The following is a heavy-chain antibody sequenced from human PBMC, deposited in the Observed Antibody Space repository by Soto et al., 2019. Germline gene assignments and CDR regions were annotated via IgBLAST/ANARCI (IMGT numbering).Heavy chain of an antibody. CDR3: AREEGGRIAEGGDY. CDR1: GGTFSSYA. CDR2: IIPIFGTA. D-gene: IGHD6-13*01. J-gene: IGHJ4*02. V-gene: IGHV1-69*01. Sequence: QVQLVQSGAEVKKPGSAVKVSCKASGGTFSSYAISWVLQAPGQGLEWMGGIIPIFGTANYAQKFQGRVTIPADESTGTAYMELSSLRSEDTAVYYCAREEGGRIAEGGDYWGQGTLVTVSS.